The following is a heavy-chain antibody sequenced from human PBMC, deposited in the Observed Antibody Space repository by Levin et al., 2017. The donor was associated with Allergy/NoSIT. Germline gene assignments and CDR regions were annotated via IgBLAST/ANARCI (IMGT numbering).Heavy chain of an antibody. D-gene: IGHD2-21*01. CDR3: ARDGVVVAGLDY. V-gene: IGHV3-21*01. CDR2: ISSSSSYI. J-gene: IGHJ4*02. CDR1: GFTFSSYS. Sequence: GESLKISCAASGFTFSSYSMNWVRQAPGKGLEWVSSISSSSSYIYYADSVKGRFTISRDNAKNSLYLQMNSLRAEDTAVYYCARDGVVVAGLDYWGQGTLVTVSS.